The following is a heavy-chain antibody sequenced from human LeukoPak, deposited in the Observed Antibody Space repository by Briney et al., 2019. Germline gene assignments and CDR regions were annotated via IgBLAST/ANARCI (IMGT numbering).Heavy chain of an antibody. Sequence: SETLSLTCTVSGGSISSYYWSWIRQPAGKGLEWIGRIYTSGSTNYNPSLKSRVTMSVDTSKNQFSLKLSSVTAADTAVYYCAREVLRYFDHWFDPWGQGTLVTVSS. CDR2: IYTSGST. D-gene: IGHD3-9*01. J-gene: IGHJ5*02. CDR1: GGSISSYY. CDR3: AREVLRYFDHWFDP. V-gene: IGHV4-4*07.